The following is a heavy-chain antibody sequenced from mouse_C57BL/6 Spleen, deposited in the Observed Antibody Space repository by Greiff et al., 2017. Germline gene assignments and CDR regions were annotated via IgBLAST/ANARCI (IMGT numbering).Heavy chain of an antibody. D-gene: IGHD2-4*01. CDR3: ARSDDYDPAWFAD. Sequence: VQLQQSGPELVKPGASVKISCKASGYAFSSSWMNWVKQRPGQGLEWIGRIYPGDGDTTYNGKFKGKATLTADKYSRTAYMKLSSLTSEDSAVDYCARSDDYDPAWFADWGQGTLVTVSA. V-gene: IGHV1-82*01. CDR2: IYPGDGDT. CDR1: GYAFSSSW. J-gene: IGHJ3*01.